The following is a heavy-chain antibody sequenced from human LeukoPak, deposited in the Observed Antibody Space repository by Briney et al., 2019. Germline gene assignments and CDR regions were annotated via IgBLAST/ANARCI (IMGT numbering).Heavy chain of an antibody. Sequence: SETLSLTCAVYGGSFSGYYWSWIRQPPGKGLEWIGEINHSGSTNYNPSLKSRVTISVDTSKNQFSLELSSVTAADTAVYYCARGVRDSSGWYGYWGQGTLVTVSS. J-gene: IGHJ4*02. V-gene: IGHV4-34*01. CDR3: ARGVRDSSGWYGY. CDR2: INHSGST. CDR1: GGSFSGYY. D-gene: IGHD6-19*01.